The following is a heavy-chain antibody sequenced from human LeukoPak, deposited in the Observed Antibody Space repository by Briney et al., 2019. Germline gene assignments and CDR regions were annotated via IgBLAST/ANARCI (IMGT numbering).Heavy chain of an antibody. J-gene: IGHJ4*02. CDR3: ARGNSGHCTGATCYALDY. CDR2: ISDDFGT. V-gene: IGHV3-23*01. CDR1: GFTFSSYA. D-gene: IGHD2-2*01. Sequence: PGGSLRLSCAASGFTFSSYAMSFLRRAPGKGLEWVSAISDDFGTYHADSVKGRFTISRDNSRNTLYLQMTSLSAEDTAVYYCARGNSGHCTGATCYALDYWGQGTLVTVSS.